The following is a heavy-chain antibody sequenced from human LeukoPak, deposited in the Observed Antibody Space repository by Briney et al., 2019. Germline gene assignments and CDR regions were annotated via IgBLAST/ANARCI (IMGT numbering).Heavy chain of an antibody. CDR1: GGSFSGYY. CDR3: ANIGYCSGGSCYRYGMDV. Sequence: SETLSLTCAVYGGSFSGYYWSWICQPPGKGLGWIGEINHSGSTNYNPSLKSRVTISVDTSKNQFSLKLSSVTAADTAVYYCANIGYCSGGSCYRYGMDVWGKGTTVTVSS. D-gene: IGHD2-15*01. CDR2: INHSGST. J-gene: IGHJ6*04. V-gene: IGHV4-34*01.